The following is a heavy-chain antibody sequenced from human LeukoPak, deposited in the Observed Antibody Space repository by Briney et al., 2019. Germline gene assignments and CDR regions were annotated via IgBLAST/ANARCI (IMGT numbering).Heavy chain of an antibody. CDR1: GFTFSSYA. V-gene: IGHV3-30-3*01. CDR3: AREIVGAAFDY. CDR2: ISYDGSNK. D-gene: IGHD1-26*01. J-gene: IGHJ4*02. Sequence: PGGSLRLSCAASGFTFSSYAMHWVRQAPGKGLEWVAVISYDGSNKYYADSVKGRFTISRDNSKNTLYLQMNSLRAEDTAVYYCAREIVGAAFDYWGQGTLVTVSS.